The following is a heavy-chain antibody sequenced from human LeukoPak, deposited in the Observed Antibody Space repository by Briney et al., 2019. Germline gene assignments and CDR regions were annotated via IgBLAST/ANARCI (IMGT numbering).Heavy chain of an antibody. CDR1: GGSISSSSYY. D-gene: IGHD3-22*01. Sequence: SETLSLTCTVSGGSISSSSYYWGWIRQPPGKGLEWIGSIYYSGSTYYNPSLKSRVTISVDTSKNQFSLKLSSVTAADTAVYYCARQAKQNYYDSSGYYLDAFDIWGQGTMVTVSS. CDR3: ARQAKQNYYDSSGYYLDAFDI. J-gene: IGHJ3*02. CDR2: IYYSGST. V-gene: IGHV4-39*01.